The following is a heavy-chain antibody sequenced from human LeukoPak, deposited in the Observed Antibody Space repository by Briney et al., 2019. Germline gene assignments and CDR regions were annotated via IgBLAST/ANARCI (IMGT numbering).Heavy chain of an antibody. CDR2: ISSSSSYI. CDR1: GFTFSSYS. D-gene: IGHD7-27*01. J-gene: IGHJ4*02. Sequence: PGGSLRLSFAASGFTFSSYSMNWVRQAPGKGLEWVSSISSSSSYIYYADSVKGRFTISRDNAKNSLYLQMNSLRAEDTAVYYCARDFGETGEYYFDYWGQGTLVTVSS. V-gene: IGHV3-21*01. CDR3: ARDFGETGEYYFDY.